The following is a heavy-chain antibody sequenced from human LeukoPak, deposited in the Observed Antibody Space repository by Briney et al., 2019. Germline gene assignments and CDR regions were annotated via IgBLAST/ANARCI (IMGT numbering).Heavy chain of an antibody. CDR2: ISGSSSST. Sequence: GGSLRLSCAASGFTFSSYAMSWVRQAPGKGLEWVSVISGSSSSTYYADSAKGRFTISRDNSKNTLYLQMNSLRAEDTAVYYCAKSGVWDEVRLDPWGQGTLVTVSS. J-gene: IGHJ5*02. V-gene: IGHV3-23*01. D-gene: IGHD1-26*01. CDR3: AKSGVWDEVRLDP. CDR1: GFTFSSYA.